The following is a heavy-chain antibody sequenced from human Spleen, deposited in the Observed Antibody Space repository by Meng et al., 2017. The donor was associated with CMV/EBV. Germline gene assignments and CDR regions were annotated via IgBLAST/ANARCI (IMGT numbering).Heavy chain of an antibody. CDR1: FSHSG. D-gene: IGHD2-2*01. V-gene: IGHV3-74*01. J-gene: IGHJ5*02. CDR3: ARDASNVVIVPGAMNWFDP. Sequence: FSHSGMPWGSPAPGKGLVWVSRINTDGSVTTYAASVKGRFTIYRDNAKNTLYLQMNSLRAEDTAVYYCARDASNVVIVPGAMNWFDPWGPGILVTVSS. CDR2: INTDGSVT.